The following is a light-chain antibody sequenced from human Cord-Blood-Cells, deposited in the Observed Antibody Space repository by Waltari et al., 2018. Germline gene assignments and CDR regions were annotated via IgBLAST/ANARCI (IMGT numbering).Light chain of an antibody. V-gene: IGLV2-23*01. J-gene: IGLJ3*02. CDR3: CSYAGSSTV. CDR1: SSDVGSYNL. Sequence: QSALTQPASVSGSPGQSITISCTGTSSDVGSYNLVSWYQQHPGKAPKLIIYEGSKRPSGVSKRFSGSKSGNTASLTISGLQAEDEADYYCCSYAGSSTVFGGGTKLTVL. CDR2: EGS.